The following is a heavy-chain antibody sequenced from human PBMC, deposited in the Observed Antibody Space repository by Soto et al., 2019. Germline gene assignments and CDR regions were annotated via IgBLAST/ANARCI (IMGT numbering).Heavy chain of an antibody. CDR3: TVFYCGTDCYSVPSDY. D-gene: IGHD2-21*02. Sequence: LRLSCAASGFTFSGSFMHWVRQASGKGLEWVGRIGNKAKSYATSYSASVRGRFTISRDDSRNTAYLQMDSLKTEDTAVYYCTVFYCGTDCYSVPSDYWGLGTLVTVSS. J-gene: IGHJ4*02. CDR1: GFTFSGSF. V-gene: IGHV3-73*01. CDR2: IGNKAKSYAT.